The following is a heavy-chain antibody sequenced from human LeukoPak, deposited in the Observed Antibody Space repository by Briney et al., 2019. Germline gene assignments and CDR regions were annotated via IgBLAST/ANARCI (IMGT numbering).Heavy chain of an antibody. CDR2: IYYSGST. CDR3: ARLPYGATVPTYFDY. V-gene: IGHV4-30-4*01. J-gene: IGHJ4*02. Sequence: PSETLSLTCTVSGVSISSGDYYWRWIRQPPGKGLEWIGYIYYSGSTYYNPSLKSRVTISVDTSKNQFSLKLSSVTAADTAVYYCARLPYGATVPTYFDYWGQGTLVTVSS. CDR1: GVSISSGDYY. D-gene: IGHD1-26*01.